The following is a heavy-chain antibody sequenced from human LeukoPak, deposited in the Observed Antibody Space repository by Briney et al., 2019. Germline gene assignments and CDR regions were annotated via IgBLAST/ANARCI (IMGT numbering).Heavy chain of an antibody. Sequence: GGSLRLSCAASGFTFSSYWMSWVRQAPGKGLEWVANIKQDGSEKYYVDSVKGRFTISRDNSKNTLYLQMNSLRAEDTAVYYCATTGYSSRNYWGQGTLVTVSS. CDR2: IKQDGSEK. CDR3: ATTGYSSRNY. V-gene: IGHV3-7*03. CDR1: GFTFSSYW. J-gene: IGHJ4*02. D-gene: IGHD6-13*01.